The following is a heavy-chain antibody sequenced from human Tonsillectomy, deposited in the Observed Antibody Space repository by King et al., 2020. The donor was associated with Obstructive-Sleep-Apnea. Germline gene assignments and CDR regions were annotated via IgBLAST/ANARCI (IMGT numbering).Heavy chain of an antibody. V-gene: IGHV1-18*01. CDR1: GYSFTTYS. D-gene: IGHD5-18*01. Sequence: QLVQSGAEVKKPGASVMVSCKASGYSFTTYSISWVRQAPGQGLEWMGWISGYNANTNYAQKFQGRVTMTTDSSTNTAYMELRGLRSDDTAVYYCAREEEGTGSYGLGWFDPWGQGTLVTVSS. J-gene: IGHJ5*02. CDR3: AREEEGTGSYGLGWFDP. CDR2: ISGYNANT.